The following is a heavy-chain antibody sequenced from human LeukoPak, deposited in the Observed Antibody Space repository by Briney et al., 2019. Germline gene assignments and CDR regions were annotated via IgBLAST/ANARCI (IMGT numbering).Heavy chain of an antibody. CDR3: ARGLYYYGSGSPNWFDP. D-gene: IGHD3-10*01. CDR2: ISAYNGNT. Sequence: AASVKVSCKASGYTFTSYGISWVRQAPGQGLEWMGWISAYNGNTNYAQKLQGRVTMTTDTSTSTAYMELRSLRSDDTAVYYCARGLYYYGSGSPNWFDPWGQGTLVTVSS. CDR1: GYTFTSYG. J-gene: IGHJ5*02. V-gene: IGHV1-18*01.